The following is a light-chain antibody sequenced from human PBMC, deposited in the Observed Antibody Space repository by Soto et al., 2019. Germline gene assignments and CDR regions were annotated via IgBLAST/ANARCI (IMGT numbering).Light chain of an antibody. Sequence: EIVMTQSPATLSVSPGERATLSCRASQSVSSNLAWYQQKPGQAPRLLIYGASTRATGIPARFTGSGSGTEFTLNISSLQSEGFTGYCRQRYNNWPALTFGGGTEVEIK. CDR2: GAS. CDR1: QSVSSN. V-gene: IGKV3-15*01. CDR3: QRYNNWPALT. J-gene: IGKJ4*02.